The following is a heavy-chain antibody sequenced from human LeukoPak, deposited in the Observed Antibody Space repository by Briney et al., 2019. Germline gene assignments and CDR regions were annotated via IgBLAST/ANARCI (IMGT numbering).Heavy chain of an antibody. CDR3: ARDGYYYDSSNFDY. J-gene: IGHJ4*02. CDR2: MRSSTTTI. V-gene: IGHV3-48*02. D-gene: IGHD3-22*01. CDR1: GFTFSSYS. Sequence: GGSLRLSCAASGFTFSSYSMNWVRQAPGKGLEWVSYMRSSTTTIYYADSVKGRFTISRDNAKNSLYLQMNSLRDEDTAVYYCARDGYYYDSSNFDYWGQGTLVTVSS.